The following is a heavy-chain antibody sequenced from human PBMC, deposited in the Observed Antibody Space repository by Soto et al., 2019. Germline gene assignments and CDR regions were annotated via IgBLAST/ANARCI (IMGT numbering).Heavy chain of an antibody. CDR1: GFTFTRYS. CDR3: ARESEDLTSNFDY. CDR2: ISSTTNYI. Sequence: EVQLVESGGGLVKPGGSLRLSGAASGFTFTRYSMNWVRQAPGKGLEWVSSISSTTNYIHYGDSMKGRFTISRDNAKNSLYLEMNSLRAEDTAVYYCARESEDLTSNFDYWGQGTLVTVSS. V-gene: IGHV3-21*06. J-gene: IGHJ4*02.